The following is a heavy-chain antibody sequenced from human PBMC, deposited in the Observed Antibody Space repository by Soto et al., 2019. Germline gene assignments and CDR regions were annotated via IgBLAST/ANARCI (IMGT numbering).Heavy chain of an antibody. D-gene: IGHD1-1*01. V-gene: IGHV4-4*02. CDR3: ARHHGTPGTRGFDY. CDR2: IYHSGKT. J-gene: IGHJ4*02. CDR1: SGPIRGYW. Sequence: SETLALTCIVSSGPIRGYWWSWVRQSPGDGLEWIGEIYHSGKTNYNPPLKSRATMSVDKSKNQFSLKLDSVSAADTALYYCARHHGTPGTRGFDYSGPGILVTVSS.